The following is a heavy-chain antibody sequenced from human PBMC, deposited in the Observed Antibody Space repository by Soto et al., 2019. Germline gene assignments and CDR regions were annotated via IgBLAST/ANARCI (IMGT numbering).Heavy chain of an antibody. CDR3: AKDTFGSPYYYHYMDV. D-gene: IGHD3-10*01. CDR2: ISGSGGST. J-gene: IGHJ6*03. CDR1: GFTFSSYA. V-gene: IGHV3-23*01. Sequence: GGSLRLSCAASGFTFSSYAMSWVRQAPGKGLERVSAISGSGGSTYYADSVKGRFTISRDNSKNTLYLQMNSLRAEDTAVYYCAKDTFGSPYYYHYMDVWGKGTTVTVSS.